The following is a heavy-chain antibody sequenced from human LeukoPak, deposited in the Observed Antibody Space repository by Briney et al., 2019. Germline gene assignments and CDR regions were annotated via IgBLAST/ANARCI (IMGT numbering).Heavy chain of an antibody. V-gene: IGHV4-59*01. D-gene: IGHD2-21*02. J-gene: IGHJ5*02. CDR3: ARSDGGFDP. CDR2: IYYSGST. CDR1: GGSTSDYY. Sequence: SETLSLTCTVSGGSTSDYYWSWIRQPPGKGLEWIGDIYYSGSTNYNPSLTSRVTISVDTSKNQFSLKLSSVTAADTAVYYCARSDGGFDPWGQGTLVTVSS.